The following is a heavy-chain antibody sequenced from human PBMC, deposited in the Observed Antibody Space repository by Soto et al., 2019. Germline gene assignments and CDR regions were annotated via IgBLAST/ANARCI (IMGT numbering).Heavy chain of an antibody. CDR1: GGSISSRGYY. CDR3: ARGTGSSWFY. J-gene: IGHJ1*01. Sequence: SETLSLTCTVSGGSISSRGYYWGWIRQPPGKGLEWIGTIYYSGSTYYNPSLKSRVTISVDTSKNQFSLKLSSVTAADTAVYYCARGTGSSWFYWGQGTPVPVSS. V-gene: IGHV4-39*01. D-gene: IGHD6-13*01. CDR2: IYYSGST.